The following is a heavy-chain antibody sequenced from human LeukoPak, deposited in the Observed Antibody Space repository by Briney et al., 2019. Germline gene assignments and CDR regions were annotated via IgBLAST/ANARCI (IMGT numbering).Heavy chain of an antibody. J-gene: IGHJ3*02. D-gene: IGHD3-10*01. Sequence: PGGSLRLSCAASGFTFSSYSMNWVRQAPGKGLEWVSSISSSSSYIYYADSVKGRFTISRDNAKNSLYLQMNSLRAEDTAVYYCARRYRGLWFGDQHAFDIWGQGTMVTVSS. CDR2: ISSSSSYI. CDR1: GFTFSSYS. V-gene: IGHV3-21*01. CDR3: ARRYRGLWFGDQHAFDI.